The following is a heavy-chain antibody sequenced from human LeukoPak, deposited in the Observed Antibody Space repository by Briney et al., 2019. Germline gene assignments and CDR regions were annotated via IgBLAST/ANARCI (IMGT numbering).Heavy chain of an antibody. CDR3: ASDREYKYGSGSFDY. V-gene: IGHV3-7*04. J-gene: IGHJ4*02. CDR1: GFTFSSYW. Sequence: GGSLRLSCAASGFTFSSYWMSWVRQAPGKGLEWVASIKQDGSEKYYEDSVKGRFTISRDNAKNSLYLQMNSLRAEDTAQYYCASDREYKYGSGSFDYWGQGILVTVSS. D-gene: IGHD3-10*01. CDR2: IKQDGSEK.